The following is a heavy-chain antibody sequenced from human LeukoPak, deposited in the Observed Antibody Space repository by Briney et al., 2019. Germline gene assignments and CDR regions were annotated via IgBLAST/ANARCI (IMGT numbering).Heavy chain of an antibody. CDR3: ARSFTSSYCSSTSCYASPLDY. Sequence: PSQTLSLTCTVSGGSISSGSYYWSWIRQPAGKGLEWIGRIYTSGSTNYNPSLKSRVTISVDTSKNQFSLKLSSVTAADTAVYYCARSFTSSYCSSTSCYASPLDYWGQGTLVTVSS. D-gene: IGHD2-2*01. J-gene: IGHJ4*02. CDR2: IYTSGST. V-gene: IGHV4-61*02. CDR1: GGSISSGSYY.